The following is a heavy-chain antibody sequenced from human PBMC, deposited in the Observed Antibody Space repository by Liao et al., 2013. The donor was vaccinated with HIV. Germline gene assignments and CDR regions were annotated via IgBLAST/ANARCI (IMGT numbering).Heavy chain of an antibody. CDR1: GGSIRSYY. CDR2: VYYTGST. D-gene: IGHD1-26*01. CDR3: ARGYDSGSYLNWDGENWFDP. Sequence: QVQLQESGPGLVKPSETLSLTCTVSGGSIRSYYWIWIRQPPGKRLEWIGYVYYTGSTKYNPSLESRVTMSIDTSMHQFSLKLSSVTAADTAVYYCARGYDSGSYLNWDGENWFDPWGQGTLVTVSS. V-gene: IGHV4-59*08. J-gene: IGHJ5*02.